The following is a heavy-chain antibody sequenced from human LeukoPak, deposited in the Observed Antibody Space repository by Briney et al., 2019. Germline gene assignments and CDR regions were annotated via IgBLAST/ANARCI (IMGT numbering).Heavy chain of an antibody. CDR3: ARGYCSRTSCWYSDY. D-gene: IGHD2-2*01. CDR2: MNPNTGST. V-gene: IGHV1-8*01. Sequence: ASVKVSCKASGYTFTSYDINWVRKATGQGLEWMGWMNPNTGSTGYAQKFQGRVTMTRSTSISTAYMELSSLRSEDTAVYYCARGYCSRTSCWYSDYWGQGTLVTVSS. J-gene: IGHJ4*02. CDR1: GYTFTSYD.